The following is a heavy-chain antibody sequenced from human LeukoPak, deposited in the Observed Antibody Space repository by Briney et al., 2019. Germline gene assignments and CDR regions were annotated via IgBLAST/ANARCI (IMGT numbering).Heavy chain of an antibody. V-gene: IGHV1-18*01. J-gene: IGHJ4*02. Sequence: ASVKVSCKASGYTFTSYGISWVRQAPGQGLEWMGWISAYNGNTNYAQKLQGRVTMTTDTSTSTAYMALRSLRSDDTAMYYCARTSVKKGVVIFWGQGTLVTVSS. CDR1: GYTFTSYG. CDR2: ISAYNGNT. D-gene: IGHD3-3*01. CDR3: ARTSVKKGVVIF.